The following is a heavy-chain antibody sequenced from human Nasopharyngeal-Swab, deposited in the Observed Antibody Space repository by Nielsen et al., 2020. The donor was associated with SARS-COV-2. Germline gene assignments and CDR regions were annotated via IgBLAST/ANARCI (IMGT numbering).Heavy chain of an antibody. CDR2: IYYSGST. CDR1: GGSISSYY. Sequence: GSLRLSCTVSGGSISSYYWSWIRQPPGKGLEWIGYIYYSGSTNYNPSLKSRVTISVDTSKNQFSLKLSSVTAADTAVYYCARLAQNWFDPWGQGTLVTVSS. V-gene: IGHV4-59*01. J-gene: IGHJ5*02. CDR3: ARLAQNWFDP.